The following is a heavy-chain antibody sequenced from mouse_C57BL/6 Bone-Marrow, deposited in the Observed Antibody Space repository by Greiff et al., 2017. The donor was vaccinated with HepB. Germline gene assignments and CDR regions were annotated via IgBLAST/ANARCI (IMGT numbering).Heavy chain of an antibody. CDR3: ARHEDAYYSNPGWFAY. D-gene: IGHD2-5*01. CDR2: FYPGSGSI. CDR1: GYTFTEYT. V-gene: IGHV1-62-2*01. J-gene: IGHJ3*01. Sequence: QVQLQQSGAELVKPGASVKLSCKASGYTFTEYTIHWVKQRSGQGLEWIGWFYPGSGSIKYNEKFQDKATLTADKSSSTVYMELSRLTSEDSAVYFCARHEDAYYSNPGWFAYWGQGTLVTVSA.